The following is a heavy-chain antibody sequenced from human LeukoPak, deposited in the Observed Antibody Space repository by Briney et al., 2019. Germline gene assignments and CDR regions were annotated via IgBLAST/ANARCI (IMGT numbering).Heavy chain of an antibody. CDR2: ISGNGGTT. J-gene: IGHJ4*02. V-gene: IGHV3-23*01. CDR1: GFAFSSYA. CDR3: AKDLGRYRNNYFDY. D-gene: IGHD1-26*01. Sequence: GGPLRLSCAASGFAFSSYAMTWVRQAPGRGLEWVSAISGNGGTTYYADSVKGRFTISRDNSKNTLYLQMNSLRAEDTAVYYCAKDLGRYRNNYFDYWGQGTLVTVSS.